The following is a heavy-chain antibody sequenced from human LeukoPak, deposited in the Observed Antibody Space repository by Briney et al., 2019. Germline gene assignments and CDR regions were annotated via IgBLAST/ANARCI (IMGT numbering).Heavy chain of an antibody. CDR3: ARDYYGSGSYGYFDY. CDR2: ISSSSSYI. V-gene: IGHV3-21*01. Sequence: PGGSLRLSCAASGFTFSSYSMNWVRQAPGKGLEWVSSISSSSSYIYYADSVKGRFTISRDNSKNTVYLQMNSLRAEDTALYYCARDYYGSGSYGYFDYWGQGTLVTVSS. D-gene: IGHD3-10*01. CDR1: GFTFSSYS. J-gene: IGHJ4*02.